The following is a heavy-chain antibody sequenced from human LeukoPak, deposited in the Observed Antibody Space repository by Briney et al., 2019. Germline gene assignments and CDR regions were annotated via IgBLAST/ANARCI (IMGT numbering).Heavy chain of an antibody. D-gene: IGHD6-13*01. CDR1: GFTFSSYA. J-gene: IGHJ4*02. CDR2: INSDGTST. Sequence: PGGSLRLSCAASGFTFSSYAMSWVRQAPGKGLEWVSRINSDGTSTSHADFVEGRFSISRDNAKNTLYLQMNSLRAEDTAVYYCARDHSSSLFDYWGQGTLVTVSS. V-gene: IGHV3-74*01. CDR3: ARDHSSSLFDY.